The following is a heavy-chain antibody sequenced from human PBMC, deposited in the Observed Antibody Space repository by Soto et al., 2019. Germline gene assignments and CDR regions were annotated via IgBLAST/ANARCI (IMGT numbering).Heavy chain of an antibody. CDR3: AKRTLRRLRFVETH. CDR1: GDSLSNTNL. CDR2: IYHSGST. Sequence: TPSLTCTVSGDSLSNTNLWSWVRQPPGKGLEWIGEIYHSGSTNYNPSFKSRVTISVEKSKKHFSLNLNSVTAADTAVYYCAKRTLRRLRFVETHWGQGTLVTVS. D-gene: IGHD3-3*01. V-gene: IGHV4-4*02. J-gene: IGHJ4*02.